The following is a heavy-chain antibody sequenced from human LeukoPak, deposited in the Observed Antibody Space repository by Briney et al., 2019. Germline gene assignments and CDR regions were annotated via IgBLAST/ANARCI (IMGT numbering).Heavy chain of an antibody. V-gene: IGHV1-69*05. CDR3: ARDLGGNSSHYYCYMDV. J-gene: IGHJ6*03. CDR1: GGTFSSYA. CDR2: IIPIFGTA. D-gene: IGHD4-23*01. Sequence: SVKVSCKASGGTFSSYAISWVRQAPGQGLEWMGGIIPIFGTANYAQKFQGRVTITTDESTSTAYMELSSLRSEDTAVYYCARDLGGNSSHYYCYMDVWGKGATVTVSS.